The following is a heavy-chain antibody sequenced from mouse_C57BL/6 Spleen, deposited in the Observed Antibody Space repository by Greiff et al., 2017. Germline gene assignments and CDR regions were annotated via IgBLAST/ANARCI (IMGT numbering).Heavy chain of an antibody. D-gene: IGHD1-1*01. V-gene: IGHV14-4*01. Sequence: EVQLQQSGAELVRPGASVKLSCTASGFNIKDDYMPWVKQRPEQGLEWIGRIDPENGDTEYASKFQGKATITADTSSNTAYLQLSSLTSEYSAVYYCATGLLLRYAWFAYWGQGTLVTVSA. J-gene: IGHJ3*01. CDR2: IDPENGDT. CDR3: ATGLLLRYAWFAY. CDR1: GFNIKDDY.